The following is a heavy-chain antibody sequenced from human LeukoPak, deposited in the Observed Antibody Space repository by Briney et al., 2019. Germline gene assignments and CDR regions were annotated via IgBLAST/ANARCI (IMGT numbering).Heavy chain of an antibody. CDR3: TRHPPYSYGYNAFDI. V-gene: IGHV4-59*01. CDR1: SGSISGYY. D-gene: IGHD5-18*01. J-gene: IGHJ3*02. Sequence: KASETLSLTCTVSSGSISGYYWSWIRQPPGKGLEWIGYIHYTGSTNYNPSLKSRVTISVDTSKNQFSLNLSSVTAADTAVYYCTRHPPYSYGYNAFDIWGQGTMVTVSS. CDR2: IHYTGST.